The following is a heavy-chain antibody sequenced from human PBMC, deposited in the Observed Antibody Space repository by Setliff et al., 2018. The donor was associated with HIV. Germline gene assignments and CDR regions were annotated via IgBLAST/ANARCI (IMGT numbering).Heavy chain of an antibody. J-gene: IGHJ6*03. CDR3: AKGSGKITIYYYYMDV. CDR1: GFTFSSYS. CDR2: ISSSSSYI. D-gene: IGHD3-3*01. Sequence: PGGSLRLSCAASGFTFSSYSLHLVRQAPGKGLEWVSSISSSSSYIYYADSVKGRFTVSRDNSKNTLYRQMNSLRAEDTAVYYCAKGSGKITIYYYYMDVWGKGTTVTVSS. V-gene: IGHV3-21*04.